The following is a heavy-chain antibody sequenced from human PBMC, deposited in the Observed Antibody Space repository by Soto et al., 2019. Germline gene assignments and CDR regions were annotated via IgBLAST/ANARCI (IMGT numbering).Heavy chain of an antibody. CDR1: GVPFSNHA. J-gene: IGHJ6*02. CDR2: ISGSDDST. Sequence: VGSLRIACASYGVPFSNHAMSWVRQAPGKGLEWVSAISGSDDSTYYADSMKGRFTISRDNSKNTLYLQMNSLGAEDTAVYYCAKDKAGATGRYYYGMDFWGQGTTVTVSS. V-gene: IGHV3-23*01. D-gene: IGHD1-26*01. CDR3: AKDKAGATGRYYYGMDF.